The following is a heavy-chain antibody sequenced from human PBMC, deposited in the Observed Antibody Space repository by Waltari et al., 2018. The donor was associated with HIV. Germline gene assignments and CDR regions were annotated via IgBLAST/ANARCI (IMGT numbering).Heavy chain of an antibody. CDR3: ARGGKAAGSFY. D-gene: IGHD6-13*01. J-gene: IGHJ4*02. Sequence: QVQLQQWGAGLLKPSETLSLPCAVYGGSFSGYYWSWIRQPPGKGLEWIGEINHSGSTNYNPSLKSRVTISIDTSKNQFSLKLSSVTAADTAVYYCARGGKAAGSFYWGQGTLVTVSS. V-gene: IGHV4-34*01. CDR1: GGSFSGYY. CDR2: INHSGST.